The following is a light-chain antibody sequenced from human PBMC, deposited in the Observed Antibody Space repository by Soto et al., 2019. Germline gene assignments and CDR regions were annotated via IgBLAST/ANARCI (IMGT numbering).Light chain of an antibody. CDR1: QSINIW. Sequence: DIQMTQSPSTLSASVGDRVTITCRARQSINIWLAWYQQKPGKAPKLLIYDAPILESGVPSRFSGSGSGTEFTLTISSLQPDDFATYYCQQYNSYRTFGQGTKVDIK. CDR3: QQYNSYRT. J-gene: IGKJ1*01. V-gene: IGKV1-5*01. CDR2: DAP.